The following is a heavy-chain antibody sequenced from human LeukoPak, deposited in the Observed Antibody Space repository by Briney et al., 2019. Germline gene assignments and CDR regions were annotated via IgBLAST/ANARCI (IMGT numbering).Heavy chain of an antibody. J-gene: IGHJ6*02. D-gene: IGHD6-19*01. CDR2: INHSGST. CDR3: ERGYRSGWYSPSYYYYGMDV. V-gene: IGHV4-34*01. CDR1: GGSFSGYY. Sequence: SETLSLTCAVYGGSFSGYYWSWIRKPPGKGLEWIGEINHSGSTNYNPSLKSRVTISVDTSKNQFSLKLSSVTAADTAVYYCERGYRSGWYSPSYYYYGMDVWGQGTTVTVSS.